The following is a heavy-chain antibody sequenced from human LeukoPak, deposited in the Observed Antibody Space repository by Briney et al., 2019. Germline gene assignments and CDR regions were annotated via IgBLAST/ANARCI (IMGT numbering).Heavy chain of an antibody. CDR3: AMWARSYFDY. CDR2: IYYSGST. D-gene: IGHD1-26*01. V-gene: IGHV4-59*01. CDR1: GGSISSYY. J-gene: IGHJ4*02. Sequence: SETLSLTCTVSGGSISSYYWSWIRQPPGKGLEWIGYIYYSGSTNYNPSLKSRVTISVDTSKNQFSLKLSPVTAADTAVYYCAMWARSYFDYWGQGTLVTVSS.